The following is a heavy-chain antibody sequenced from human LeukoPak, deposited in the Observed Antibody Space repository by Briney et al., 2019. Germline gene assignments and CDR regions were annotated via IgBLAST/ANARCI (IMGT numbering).Heavy chain of an antibody. J-gene: IGHJ4*02. D-gene: IGHD3-22*01. CDR1: GFTVSSNY. V-gene: IGHV3-53*01. CDR3: AWGRAYYYDSSGYYPVDY. CDR2: IYSGGST. Sequence: AGGSLRLSCAASGFTVSSNYMSWVRQAPGKGLEWVSVIYSGGSTYYADSVKGRFTISTDNSKNTLYLQMNSLRAEDTAVYYCAWGRAYYYDSSGYYPVDYWGQGTLVTVSS.